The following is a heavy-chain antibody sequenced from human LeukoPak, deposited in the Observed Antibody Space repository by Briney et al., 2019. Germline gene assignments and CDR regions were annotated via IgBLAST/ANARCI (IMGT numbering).Heavy chain of an antibody. D-gene: IGHD1-26*01. V-gene: IGHV1-69*04. Sequence: SVKGSCKASGGTFSSYAISWVRQAPGQGLEWMGRIIPIFGIANYAQKFQGRVTITADKSTSTAYMELSSLRSEDTAVYYCARDNGVGAISAFDIWGQGTMVTVSS. CDR2: IIPIFGIA. J-gene: IGHJ3*02. CDR1: GGTFSSYA. CDR3: ARDNGVGAISAFDI.